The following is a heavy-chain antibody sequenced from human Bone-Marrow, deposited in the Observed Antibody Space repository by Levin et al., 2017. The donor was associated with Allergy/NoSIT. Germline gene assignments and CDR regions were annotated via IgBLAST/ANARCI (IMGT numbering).Heavy chain of an antibody. CDR3: ARSGYCSAGSCYPGWFDP. CDR2: IYDSGRD. Sequence: SETLSLTCTVSGGSISSHYWSWIRHPPGKGLEWIGYIYDSGRDNYNPSLKSRVTMSVDTSKNQFSLKMNSVTAADTAVYYCARSGYCSAGSCYPGWFDPWGQGTLVTVSS. CDR1: GGSISSHY. J-gene: IGHJ5*02. D-gene: IGHD2-15*01. V-gene: IGHV4-59*11.